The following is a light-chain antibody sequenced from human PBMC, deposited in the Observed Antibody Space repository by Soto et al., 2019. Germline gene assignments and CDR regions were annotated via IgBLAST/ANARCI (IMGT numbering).Light chain of an antibody. Sequence: QSVLTQPPSASAAPGQKVAISCSGSSFNIGSNAVNWYQQVPGAAPKLVIYTNDQRPSGVPDRFSGSKSGTSASLAISGLMSEDEADYFGAACDDSLNALLFVGGTQLTVL. CDR1: SFNIGSNA. CDR2: TND. CDR3: AACDDSLNALL. J-gene: IGLJ2*01. V-gene: IGLV1-44*01.